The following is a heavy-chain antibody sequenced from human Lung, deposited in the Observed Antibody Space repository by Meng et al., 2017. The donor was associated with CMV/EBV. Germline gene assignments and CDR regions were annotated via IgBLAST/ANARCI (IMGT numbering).Heavy chain of an antibody. Sequence: GGSLRLXXAASGFSFRSYEMHWVRQAPGKGLEWVAYISSGDSPTYYTDSVKGRFAISRDNAKDSLFLQMNSLRVDDTAIYFCARMYSGARPFDSWGQGTXVTVSS. V-gene: IGHV3-48*03. D-gene: IGHD2-21*01. CDR2: ISSGDSPT. CDR1: GFSFRSYE. CDR3: ARMYSGARPFDS. J-gene: IGHJ4*02.